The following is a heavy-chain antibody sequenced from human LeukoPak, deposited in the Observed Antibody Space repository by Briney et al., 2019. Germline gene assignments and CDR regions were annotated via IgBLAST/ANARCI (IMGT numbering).Heavy chain of an antibody. CDR2: ISSSSSYI. CDR3: ARVRGSGS. D-gene: IGHD3-10*01. CDR1: GFTVSSNY. Sequence: PGGSLRLSCAASGFTVSSNYMSWVRQAPGKGLEWVSSISSSSSYIYYADSVKGRFTISRDNAKNSLYLQMNSLRAEDTAVYYCARVRGSGSWGQGTLVTVSS. J-gene: IGHJ4*02. V-gene: IGHV3-21*01.